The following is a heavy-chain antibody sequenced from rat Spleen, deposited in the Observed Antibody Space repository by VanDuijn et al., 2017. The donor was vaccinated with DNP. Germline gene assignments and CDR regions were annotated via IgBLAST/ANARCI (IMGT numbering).Heavy chain of an antibody. CDR3: ARPMSGY. CDR2: ISYDGSRT. Sequence: EVQLVESGGGLVQPGRSLKLSCAASGFTFSDYAMAWVRQAPKKGLEWVATISYDGSRTYYRDSVKGRFTISRDNAKSTLYLQMDSLRSEDTATYYCARPMSGYWGQGVMVTVSS. CDR1: GFTFSDYA. D-gene: IGHD4-3*01. J-gene: IGHJ2*01. V-gene: IGHV5-17*01.